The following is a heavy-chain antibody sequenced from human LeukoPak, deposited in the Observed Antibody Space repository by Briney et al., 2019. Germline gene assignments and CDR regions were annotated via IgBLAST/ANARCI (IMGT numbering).Heavy chain of an antibody. D-gene: IGHD6-13*01. J-gene: IGHJ6*02. CDR1: GGSFSGYY. CDR3: ARDTAPYSSSWYALYYYGMDV. Sequence: SETLSLTCAVYGGSFSGYYWSWIRQPPGKGLEWIGEINHSGSTNYNPSLKSRVTISVDTSKNQFSLKLSSVTAADTAVYYCARDTAPYSSSWYALYYYGMDVWGQGTTVTVSS. V-gene: IGHV4-34*01. CDR2: INHSGST.